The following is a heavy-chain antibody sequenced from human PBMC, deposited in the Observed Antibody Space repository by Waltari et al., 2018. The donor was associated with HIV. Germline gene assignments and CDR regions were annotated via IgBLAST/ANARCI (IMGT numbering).Heavy chain of an antibody. D-gene: IGHD3-22*01. CDR3: ARLRGRGGITMIVPRFDP. V-gene: IGHV4-39*01. CDR1: GGSISRTSYY. J-gene: IGHJ5*02. Sequence: QLRLQESGPGLVKPSETLSLTCTVSGGSISRTSYYWGWIRQPPGKGLEWIGTIYYSGSTYYNPSLKSRVTISVDTSKNQFSRKLSSVTAADTAVYYCARLRGRGGITMIVPRFDPWGQGTLVTVSS. CDR2: IYYSGST.